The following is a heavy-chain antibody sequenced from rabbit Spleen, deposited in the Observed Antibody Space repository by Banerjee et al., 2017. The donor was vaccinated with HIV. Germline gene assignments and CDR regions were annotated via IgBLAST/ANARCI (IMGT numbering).Heavy chain of an antibody. J-gene: IGHJ3*01. CDR2: IYAGSSGNT. CDR3: ARDTGSSFSSYGMDL. CDR1: GFSFSNSYD. D-gene: IGHD8-1*01. V-gene: IGHV1S40*01. Sequence: VESGGGLVKPGASLTLTCTASGFSFSNSYDMCWVRQAPGKGLEWIACIYAGSSGNTYSATWAKGRFTISKTSSTTVTLQMTSLTAADTATYFCARDTGSSFSSYGMDLWGQGTLVTVS.